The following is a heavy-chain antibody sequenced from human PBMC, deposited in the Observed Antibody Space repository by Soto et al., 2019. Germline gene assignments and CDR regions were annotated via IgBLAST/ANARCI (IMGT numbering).Heavy chain of an antibody. CDR3: ASYSGSYFPVGHDR. V-gene: IGHV3-7*01. Sequence: PGGSLRLSCVASGFTFSSYWMIWVRQAPGWGLEWVANIKQDGTEIHYVESVKGRFTIFRDNAKKSLYLQMNSLRAEDTAVYFCASYSGSYFPVGHDRWGQGTLVTVSS. J-gene: IGHJ5*02. CDR2: IKQDGTEI. D-gene: IGHD1-26*01. CDR1: GFTFSSYW.